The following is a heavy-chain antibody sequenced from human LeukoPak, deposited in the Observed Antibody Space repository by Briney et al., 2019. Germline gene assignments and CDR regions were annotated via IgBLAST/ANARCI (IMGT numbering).Heavy chain of an antibody. CDR3: ARDGLGFDTSGFSR. CDR1: GGSISSSYY. J-gene: IGHJ4*02. D-gene: IGHD3-3*01. Sequence: SETLSLTCTVSGGSISSSYYWGWIRQAPGKGLEWIATIYHSGSTYYNPSLQSRVTISLDTSKNQFSLKLRPLTAADTAVYFCARDGLGFDTSGFSRWGQGTLVTVSS. CDR2: IYHSGST. V-gene: IGHV4-39*07.